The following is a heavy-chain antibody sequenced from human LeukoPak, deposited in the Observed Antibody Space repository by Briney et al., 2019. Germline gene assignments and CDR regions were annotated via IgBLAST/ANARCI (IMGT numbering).Heavy chain of an antibody. V-gene: IGHV4-38-2*01. CDR2: IYHRGST. D-gene: IGHD3-10*01. CDR1: GYSISSGYY. J-gene: IGHJ4*02. CDR3: ARRAQRAPFGGFDY. Sequence: SETLSLIRAVSGYSISSGYYWGWTRPPPGKGLEGIASIYHRGSTYYNPSLKSRISISVDTSKHQFSLKLSSVPAADAAIYYCARRAQRAPFGGFDYWGQGTLVTVSS.